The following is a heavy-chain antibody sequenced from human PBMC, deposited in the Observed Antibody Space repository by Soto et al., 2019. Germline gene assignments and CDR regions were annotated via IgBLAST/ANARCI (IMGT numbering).Heavy chain of an antibody. CDR2: VYYSGST. Sequence: SETLSLTCTVSGGSVSSSSYYWGWVRQPPGKGLEWIGSVYYSGSTYYNPSLESRVTISVDKSKNQFSLKLSSVTAADTAVYYCARGRGPLLRYFDWLPFDYWGQGTLVTVSS. CDR1: GGSVSSSSYY. J-gene: IGHJ4*02. D-gene: IGHD3-9*01. V-gene: IGHV4-39*01. CDR3: ARGRGPLLRYFDWLPFDY.